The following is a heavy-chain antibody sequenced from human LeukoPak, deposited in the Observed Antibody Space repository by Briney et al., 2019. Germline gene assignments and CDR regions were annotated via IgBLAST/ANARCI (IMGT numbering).Heavy chain of an antibody. D-gene: IGHD6-13*01. V-gene: IGHV4-61*02. CDR1: GGSISSGSYY. Sequence: SETLSLTCTVSGGSISSGSYYWSWIRQPAGKGLEWIGRIYTSGSTNYNPSLKSRVTISVDTSKNQFSLKLSSVTAADTAVYYGARSPRIAAVVDYWGQGTLVTVSS. CDR2: IYTSGST. J-gene: IGHJ4*02. CDR3: ARSPRIAAVVDY.